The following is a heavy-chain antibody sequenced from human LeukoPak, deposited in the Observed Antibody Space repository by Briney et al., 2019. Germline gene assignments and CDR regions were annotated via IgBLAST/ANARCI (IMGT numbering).Heavy chain of an antibody. J-gene: IGHJ6*03. CDR1: GFTVSSYY. D-gene: IGHD3-3*01. Sequence: GGSLRLSCAASGFTVSSYYMNWVRQAPGKELEWVSSISSSSSYIYYADSVKGRFTISRDNAKNSLYLQMNSLRAEDTAVYYCARTPSDFWSGYYLHYYYMDVWGKGTTVTVSS. CDR2: ISSSSSYI. CDR3: ARTPSDFWSGYYLHYYYMDV. V-gene: IGHV3-21*01.